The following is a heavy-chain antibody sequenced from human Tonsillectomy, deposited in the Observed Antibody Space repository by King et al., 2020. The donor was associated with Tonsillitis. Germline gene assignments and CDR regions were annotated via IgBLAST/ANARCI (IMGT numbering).Heavy chain of an antibody. V-gene: IGHV1-18*04. D-gene: IGHD6-19*01. Sequence: GQLVQSGAEMKKPGASVKVSCKASGYTFTSHGISWVRQAPGQGLEWMGWISTYNGNTEYAQKLQGRLTMTTDRSTSTAYMELRSLRSDDTAVYYCTRVSVGELPAIAVAGGAFDIWGQGTMVTVSS. CDR3: TRVSVGELPAIAVAGGAFDI. CDR2: ISTYNGNT. J-gene: IGHJ3*02. CDR1: GYTFTSHG.